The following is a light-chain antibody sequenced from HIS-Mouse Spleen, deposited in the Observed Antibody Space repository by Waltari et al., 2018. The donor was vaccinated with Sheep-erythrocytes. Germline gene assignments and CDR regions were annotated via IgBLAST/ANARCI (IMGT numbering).Light chain of an antibody. V-gene: IGLV2-23*01. J-gene: IGLJ3*02. CDR2: EGS. Sequence: PGQSITISCTGTSSDVGGYNYVSWYQQHPGKAPKLMIYEGSKRPSGVSNRFSGSKSGNTASLTISGLQAEDEADYYCCSYAGSSTPWVFGGGTKLTVL. CDR3: CSYAGSSTPWV. CDR1: SSDVGGYNY.